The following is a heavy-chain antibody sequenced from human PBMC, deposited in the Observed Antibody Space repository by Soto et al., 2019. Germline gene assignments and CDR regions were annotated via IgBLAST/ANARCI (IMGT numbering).Heavy chain of an antibody. CDR2: INPSGGST. D-gene: IGHD6-6*01. CDR1: GYTFTSYY. V-gene: IGHV1-46*01. Sequence: ASVKVSCKASGYTFTSYYMHWVRQAPGQGLEWMGIINPSGGSTSYAQKFQGRVTMTRDTSTSTVYMELSSLRSEDTAVYYCARDQSGVAARRARFDPWGQGTLVTVPQ. CDR3: ARDQSGVAARRARFDP. J-gene: IGHJ5*02.